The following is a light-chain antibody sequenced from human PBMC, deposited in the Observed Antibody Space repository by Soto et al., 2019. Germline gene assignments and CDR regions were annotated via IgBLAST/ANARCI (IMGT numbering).Light chain of an antibody. J-gene: IGKJ3*01. V-gene: IGKV1-5*03. CDR1: EEVRSW. CDR3: QQYNIYPFS. CDR2: KSS. Sequence: DVQMTQSPLTLSASVGDRVTITCRASEEVRSWLAWYQQKPGKAPKLLIYKSSTLESGVPSRFSGYESGTDFTLTISSLQPEDVATYYCQQYNIYPFSFGPGTKVDV.